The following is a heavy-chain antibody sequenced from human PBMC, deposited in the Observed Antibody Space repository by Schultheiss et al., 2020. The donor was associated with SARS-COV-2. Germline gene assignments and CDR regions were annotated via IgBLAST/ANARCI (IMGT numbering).Heavy chain of an antibody. Sequence: GGSLRLSCAASGFTFSNAWMNWVRQAPGKGLEWVGRIKSKSDGGTTDYAAPVKGRFTISRDDSKNTLYLQMNSLKTEDTAVNYCTTQPPVSYDSNPYYYGMDDWGQGTTVTVSS. CDR3: TTQPPVSYDSNPYYYGMDD. V-gene: IGHV3-15*07. J-gene: IGHJ6*02. CDR1: GFTFSNAW. CDR2: IKSKSDGGTT. D-gene: IGHD3-22*01.